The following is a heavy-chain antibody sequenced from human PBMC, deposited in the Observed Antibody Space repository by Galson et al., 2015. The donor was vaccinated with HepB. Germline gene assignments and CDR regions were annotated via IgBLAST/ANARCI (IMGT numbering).Heavy chain of an antibody. Sequence: LVKPTQTLTLTCTFSGFSLSTSGVGVGWIRQPPGKALEWLALIYWDDDKRYSPSLKSRLTITKDTSKNQVVLTMTNMDPVDTATYYCAHSSLLLWFGELVKRPDTFDYWGQGTLVTVSS. J-gene: IGHJ4*02. CDR2: IYWDDDK. V-gene: IGHV2-5*02. CDR3: AHSSLLLWFGELVKRPDTFDY. D-gene: IGHD3-10*01. CDR1: GFSLSTSGVG.